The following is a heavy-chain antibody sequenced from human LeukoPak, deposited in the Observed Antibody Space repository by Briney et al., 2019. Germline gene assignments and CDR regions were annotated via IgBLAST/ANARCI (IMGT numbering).Heavy chain of an antibody. CDR2: ISGSGGST. CDR3: AKDLSGSYYGTETDY. D-gene: IGHD1-26*01. V-gene: IGHV3-23*01. J-gene: IGHJ4*02. Sequence: ISGSGGSTYYVDSVKGRLTISRDNSKNTLYLQMNSLRAEDTAVYYCAKDLSGSYYGTETDYWGQGTLVTVSS.